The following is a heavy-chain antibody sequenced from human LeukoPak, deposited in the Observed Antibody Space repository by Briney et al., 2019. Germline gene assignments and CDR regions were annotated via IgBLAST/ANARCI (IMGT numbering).Heavy chain of an antibody. CDR2: ISSSSSCI. J-gene: IGHJ4*02. D-gene: IGHD2-2*01. CDR3: ARDGVVPAAKFDY. V-gene: IGHV3-21*01. Sequence: GGSLRLSCAASGFTFSSYSMNWVRQAPGKGLEWVSSISSSSSCIYYADSVKGRFTISRDNAKNSLYLQMNSLRAEDTAVYYCARDGVVPAAKFDYWGQGTLVTVSS. CDR1: GFTFSSYS.